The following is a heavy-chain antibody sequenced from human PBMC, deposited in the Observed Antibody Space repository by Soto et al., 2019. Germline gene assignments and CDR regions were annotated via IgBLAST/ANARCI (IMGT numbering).Heavy chain of an antibody. J-gene: IGHJ6*02. CDR3: ASDLSGRADV. Sequence: EVQLVESGGGLVRPGGSLRLSCAASGFTFSSYWMHWVRQAPGKGLGWVSRMNEDGGTTDYAHSVKGRFTISRDNAKNTLYLQMNSLRFEDTAVYYCASDLSGRADVWGQGTTVTVSS. D-gene: IGHD3-10*01. V-gene: IGHV3-74*02. CDR1: GFTFSSYW. CDR2: MNEDGGTT.